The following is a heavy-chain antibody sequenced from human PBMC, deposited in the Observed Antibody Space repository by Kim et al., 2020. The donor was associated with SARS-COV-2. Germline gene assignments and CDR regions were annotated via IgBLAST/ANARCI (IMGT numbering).Heavy chain of an antibody. Sequence: GRFTISREKAKNSMYLQMNSLRAEDTAVYYCARERAAAGIDDYYYYGMDVWGQGTTVTVSS. D-gene: IGHD6-13*01. J-gene: IGHJ6*02. V-gene: IGHV3-11*05. CDR3: ARERAAAGIDDYYYYGMDV.